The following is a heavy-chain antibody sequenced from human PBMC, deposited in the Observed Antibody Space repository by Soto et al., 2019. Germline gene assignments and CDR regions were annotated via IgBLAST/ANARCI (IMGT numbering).Heavy chain of an antibody. J-gene: IGHJ4*02. CDR1: GFTFSSYW. CDR2: IKQDGSEK. Sequence: GGSLRLSCAASGFTFSSYWTSWVRQAPRKGLEWVANIKQDGSEKYYVNSVKGRFTISRDNAKNSLYLQMNSLRAEDTAVYYCARVLDTAMVLVAVNFDYWGQGTLVTVSS. V-gene: IGHV3-7*01. CDR3: ARVLDTAMVLVAVNFDY. D-gene: IGHD5-18*01.